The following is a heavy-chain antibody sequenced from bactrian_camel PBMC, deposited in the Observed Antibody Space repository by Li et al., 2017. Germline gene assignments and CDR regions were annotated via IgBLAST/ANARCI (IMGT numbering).Heavy chain of an antibody. CDR1: GYTYNRNC. D-gene: IGHD1*01. CDR2: IATGSGNT. V-gene: IGHV3S1*01. J-gene: IGHJ6*01. Sequence: HVQLVESGGGSVQAGGSLRLSCAASGYTYNRNCMAWFRQAPGKEREGVARIATGSGNTYYADSVKGRFTISTDNAQNRVYLQMDSLQPEDTAMYYCASRGKADCNTAWVVGDFHYWGQGTQVTVS. CDR3: ASRGKADCNTAWVVGDFHY.